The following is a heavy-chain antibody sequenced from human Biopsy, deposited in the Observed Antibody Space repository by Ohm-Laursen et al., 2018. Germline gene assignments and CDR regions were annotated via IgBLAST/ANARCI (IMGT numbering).Heavy chain of an antibody. Sequence: SETLSLTCTVSGGSISSSTTHYWAWLRQPPGKGLEWIGSIYNTETTFYNPSLKSQVTISVDTSTNQFSLKVSSVTAADTALYFCARHPTGFWFDPWGHGTLVTVSS. CDR3: ARHPTGFWFDP. CDR1: GGSISSSTTHY. CDR2: IYNTETT. J-gene: IGHJ5*02. V-gene: IGHV4-39*01.